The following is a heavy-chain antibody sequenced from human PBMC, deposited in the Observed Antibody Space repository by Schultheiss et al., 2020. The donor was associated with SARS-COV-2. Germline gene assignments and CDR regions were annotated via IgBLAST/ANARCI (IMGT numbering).Heavy chain of an antibody. V-gene: IGHV3-23*01. CDR2: IRGSGGNT. J-gene: IGHJ4*02. CDR1: GFTLNDYW. Sequence: GGSLRLSCAASGFTLNDYWMSWVRQAPGKGLEWVSVIRGSGGNTFYADSVKGRFTISRDNAKNTLYLQMNSLRAEDTAVYYCAHSSSFADYWGQGTLVTVSS. D-gene: IGHD6-6*01. CDR3: AHSSSFADY.